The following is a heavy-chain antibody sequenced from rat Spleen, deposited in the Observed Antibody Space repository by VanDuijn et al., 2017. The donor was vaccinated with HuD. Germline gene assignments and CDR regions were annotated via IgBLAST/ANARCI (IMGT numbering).Heavy chain of an antibody. D-gene: IGHD1-9*01. CDR1: GFTFSDYY. Sequence: EVRLVESDGGLVQPGRSLKLSCVASGFTFSDYYMAWVRQAPTRGLEWVATISYDGSTTYYRDSVKGRFTISRDNAKSTLSLQMDSLRSEDTATYYCARRHYGYTDYFDYWGQGVMVTVSS. V-gene: IGHV5-29*01. CDR2: ISYDGSTT. CDR3: ARRHYGYTDYFDY. J-gene: IGHJ2*01.